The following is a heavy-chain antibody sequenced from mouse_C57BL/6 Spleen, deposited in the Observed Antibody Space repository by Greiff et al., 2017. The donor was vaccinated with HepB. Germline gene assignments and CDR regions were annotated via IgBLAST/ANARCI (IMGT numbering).Heavy chain of an antibody. Sequence: EVMLVESGGGLVKPGGSLKLSCAASGFTFSDYGMHWVRQAPEKGLVWVAYISSGSSTIYYADTVKGRFTISRDNDKNTLFLQMTSLRSEDTAMYYCARGYGYCFAYWGQGTLVTVSA. J-gene: IGHJ3*01. CDR2: ISSGSSTI. CDR3: ARGYGYCFAY. V-gene: IGHV5-17*01. CDR1: GFTFSDYG. D-gene: IGHD2-2*01.